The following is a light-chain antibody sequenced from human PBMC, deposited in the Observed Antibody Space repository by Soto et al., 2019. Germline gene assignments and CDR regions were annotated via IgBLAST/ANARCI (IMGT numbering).Light chain of an antibody. V-gene: IGLV1-36*01. CDR2: HDD. CDR1: SSNIGENY. J-gene: IGLJ3*02. CDR3: AAWDDSLDGHV. Sequence: QLVLTQPPSVSAAPRQRVTISCSGSSSNIGENYVNWYQQLPGKAPKLLIYHDDLLSAGVSDRFSGSKSGTSASLAISDLQSEDEADYYCAAWDDSLDGHVFGGGTQLTVL.